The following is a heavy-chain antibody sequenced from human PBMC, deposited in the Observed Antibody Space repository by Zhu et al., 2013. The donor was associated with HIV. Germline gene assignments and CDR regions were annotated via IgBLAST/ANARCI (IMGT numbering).Heavy chain of an antibody. D-gene: IGHD3-3*01. Sequence: QVQLVQSGAEVKKPGSSVKVSCKAAGGTFSSYAITWVRQAPGQGLEWVGWIIPMFGIADYAQKFKGFRVTITKDTYINTAYMELSSLRSEDTAVYFCARSRNKWFDFWNDAFDVWGQGTMVTVSS. J-gene: IGHJ3*01. CDR3: ARSRNKWFDFWNDAFDV. V-gene: IGHV1-69*04. CDR2: IIPMFGIA. CDR1: GGTFSSYA.